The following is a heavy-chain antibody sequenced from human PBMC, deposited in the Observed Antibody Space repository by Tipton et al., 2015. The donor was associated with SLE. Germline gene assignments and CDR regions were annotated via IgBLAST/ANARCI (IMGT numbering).Heavy chain of an antibody. J-gene: IGHJ6*03. CDR2: IYYSGST. CDR1: GGSISSYY. D-gene: IGHD2-15*01. CDR3: ARGHSDYYYMDV. Sequence: TLSLTCTVSGGSISSYYWSWIRQPPGKGLEWIGYIYYSGSTNYNLSLKSRVTISVDTSKNQFSLKLSSVTAADTAVYYCARGHSDYYYMDVWGKGTTVTVSS. V-gene: IGHV4-59*01.